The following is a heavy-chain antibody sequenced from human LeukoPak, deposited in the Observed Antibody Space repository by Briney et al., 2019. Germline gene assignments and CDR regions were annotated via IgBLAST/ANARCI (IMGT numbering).Heavy chain of an antibody. CDR1: GFTFSSYE. Sequence: PGGSLRLSCAASGFTFSSYEMNWVRQAPGKGLEWVSYISSSGSTIYYADSVKGRFTISKDNAKNSLYLQMNRLRAEDTAVYYCERDFYPDYWGQGTLVTVSS. CDR3: ERDFYPDY. D-gene: IGHD2/OR15-2a*01. CDR2: ISSSGSTI. V-gene: IGHV3-48*03. J-gene: IGHJ4*02.